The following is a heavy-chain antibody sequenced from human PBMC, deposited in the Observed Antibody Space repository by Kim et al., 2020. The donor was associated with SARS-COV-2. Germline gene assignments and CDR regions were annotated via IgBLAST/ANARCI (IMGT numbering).Heavy chain of an antibody. CDR2: IWHSGIA. Sequence: SETLSLTCTVSGGSVTNNNWWTWVRQPPGKGLEWIGEIWHSGIANYNPSLKSRVTILVDKSKNQFSLRMSSVTAADTAIYYCAREALGSSGQIGHWGQGTLVTVSS. CDR1: GGSVTNNNW. V-gene: IGHV4-4*02. J-gene: IGHJ4*02. D-gene: IGHD6-6*01. CDR3: AREALGSSGQIGH.